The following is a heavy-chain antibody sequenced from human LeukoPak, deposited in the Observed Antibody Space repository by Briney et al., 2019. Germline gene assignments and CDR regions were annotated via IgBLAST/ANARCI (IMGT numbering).Heavy chain of an antibody. V-gene: IGHV4-30-4*01. J-gene: IGHJ6*02. CDR2: IYYSGST. CDR3: ASLDYVWGSYRSEPDGYYYGMDV. CDR1: GGSISSGDYY. Sequence: PSQTLSLTCTVSGGSISSGDYYWSWIRQPSGKGLEWIGYIYYSGSTYYNPSLKSRVTISIDTSKNQFSLKLSSVTAADTAVYYCASLDYVWGSYRSEPDGYYYGMDVWGQGTTVTVSS. D-gene: IGHD3-16*02.